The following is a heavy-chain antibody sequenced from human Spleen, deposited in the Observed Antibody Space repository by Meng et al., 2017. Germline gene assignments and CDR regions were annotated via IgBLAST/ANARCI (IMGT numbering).Heavy chain of an antibody. CDR2: TRHTGAA. CDR3: AREVDTVSDSDAFDI. CDR1: GVSIRGANYC. Sequence: GQLQGSGPGLLNPVQTLSLTCTVSGVSIRGANYCWSWSRQHPGEGLEWIGYTRHTGAAYYKPSLQSRVAISVDTSKNQFSLMLRSVTAADTAIYYCAREVDTVSDSDAFDIWGQGTMVTVSS. J-gene: IGHJ3*02. V-gene: IGHV4-31*03. D-gene: IGHD2-15*01.